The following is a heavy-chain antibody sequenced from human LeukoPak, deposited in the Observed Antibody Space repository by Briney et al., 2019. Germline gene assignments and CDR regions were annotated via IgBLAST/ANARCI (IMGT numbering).Heavy chain of an antibody. Sequence: GGSLRLSCAASGFTFSPYAMSWVRQAPGKGLEWVSTISGSGGSTYYADSVKGRFTISRDNSKNTLYLQMNSLRAEDTAVYYCAKGPDSSGYYPIDYWGQGTLVTVSS. CDR1: GFTFSPYA. J-gene: IGHJ4*02. CDR2: ISGSGGST. D-gene: IGHD3-22*01. V-gene: IGHV3-23*01. CDR3: AKGPDSSGYYPIDY.